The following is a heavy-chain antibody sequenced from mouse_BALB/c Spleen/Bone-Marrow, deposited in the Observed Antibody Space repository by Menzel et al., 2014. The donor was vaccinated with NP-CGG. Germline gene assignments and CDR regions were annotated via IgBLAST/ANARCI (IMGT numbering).Heavy chain of an antibody. CDR1: GYSFTSYW. CDR2: IHPSGSET. J-gene: IGHJ2*01. D-gene: IGHD4-1*01. Sequence: QVQLKQSGAELVRPGASVKLSCTASGYSFTSYWMNWVKQRPGQGLEWIGMIHPSGSETRLNQNFKDKATLTVDTSSSTAYVDLSSLTSEDSAVYYCARELGRGYYFDYWGQGTTLTVSS. V-gene: IGHV1-59*01. CDR3: ARELGRGYYFDY.